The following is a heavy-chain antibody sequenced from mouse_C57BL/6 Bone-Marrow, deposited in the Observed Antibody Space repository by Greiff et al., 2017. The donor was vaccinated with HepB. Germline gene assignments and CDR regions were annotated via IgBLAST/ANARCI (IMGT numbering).Heavy chain of an antibody. CDR2: IYPEDGET. CDR3: ARWERNYFDY. D-gene: IGHD4-1*01. Sequence: VQLQQSGAELVKPGASVKLSCTASGFNIQDYYMHWVKQRTKQGLEWIGRIYPEDGETKYAPKFQGKATITADASSYTAYLLLRSLTSEDTSAYYCARWERNYFDYWGQGTTLTVSS. CDR1: GFNIQDYY. J-gene: IGHJ2*01. V-gene: IGHV14-2*01.